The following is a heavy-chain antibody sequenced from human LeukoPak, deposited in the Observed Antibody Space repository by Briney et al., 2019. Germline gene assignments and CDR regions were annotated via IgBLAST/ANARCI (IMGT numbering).Heavy chain of an antibody. CDR3: AKTASSSWGYFDY. J-gene: IGHJ4*02. Sequence: GGSLRLSFAASGFTFSTYGMHWVRQAPGKGLEWVAFIRSDGTIKYYADSVKGRFTISRDNSKNTLYLQMSSLRAEDTAVYYCAKTASSSWGYFDYWGQGTLVTVSS. CDR1: GFTFSTYG. V-gene: IGHV3-30*02. D-gene: IGHD6-13*01. CDR2: IRSDGTIK.